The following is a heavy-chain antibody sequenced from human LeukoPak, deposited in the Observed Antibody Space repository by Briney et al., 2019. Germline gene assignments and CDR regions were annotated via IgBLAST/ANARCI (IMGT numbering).Heavy chain of an antibody. D-gene: IGHD3-10*01. J-gene: IGHJ5*02. V-gene: IGHV1-2*02. CDR1: GYTFTGYY. CDR2: INPNSGGT. CDR3: ARAPTPYYGSGSYETLGWFDP. Sequence: VASVKVSCKASGYTFTGYYMHWVRQAPGQGLEWMGWINPNSGGTNYAQKFQGRVTMTRDTSISTAYMELSRLRSDDTAVYYCARAPTPYYGSGSYETLGWFDPWGQGTLVTVSS.